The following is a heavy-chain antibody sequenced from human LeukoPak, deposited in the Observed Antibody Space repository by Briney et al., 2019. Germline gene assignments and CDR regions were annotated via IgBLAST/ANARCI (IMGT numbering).Heavy chain of an antibody. CDR3: ARGLPGSYPDY. J-gene: IGHJ4*02. V-gene: IGHV4-34*01. CDR1: GGSFSGYY. Sequence: SETLSLTCAVYGGSFSGYYWSWIRQPPGKGLEWIGEINHSGSTNYNPSLKSRVTISVDTSKNQFSLKLSSVTAADTAVYYCARGLPGSYPDYWGQGTLVTVSS. CDR2: INHSGST. D-gene: IGHD3-10*01.